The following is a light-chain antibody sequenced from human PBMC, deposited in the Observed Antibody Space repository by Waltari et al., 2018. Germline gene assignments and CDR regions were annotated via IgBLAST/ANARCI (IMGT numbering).Light chain of an antibody. CDR3: CSYAGTYTSYLF. CDR1: SSDVGGYNY. Sequence: QSALTQPRSVSGSPGQSVTISCTGTSSDVGGYNYVSWYQQHPYKAPKPMIYDVNKRPSGVPDRFSGSKSGNTASLTISGLQAEDEADYYCCSYAGTYTSYLFFGGGTKLTVL. J-gene: IGLJ2*01. V-gene: IGLV2-11*02. CDR2: DVN.